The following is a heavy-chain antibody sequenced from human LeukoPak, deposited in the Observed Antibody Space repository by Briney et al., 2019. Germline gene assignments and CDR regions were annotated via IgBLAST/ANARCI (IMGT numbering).Heavy chain of an antibody. J-gene: IGHJ4*02. D-gene: IGHD6-19*01. Sequence: GGSLRLSCAASGFTFSSYWMTWVRQAPGKGLEWVANIVPDGSEKYYVESVRGRFTISRDNSKNTFHLQMNSLRAEDTAVYYCGKDRRPGIAVAGTTDYWGQGTLVTVSS. CDR2: IVPDGSEK. V-gene: IGHV3-7*03. CDR3: GKDRRPGIAVAGTTDY. CDR1: GFTFSSYW.